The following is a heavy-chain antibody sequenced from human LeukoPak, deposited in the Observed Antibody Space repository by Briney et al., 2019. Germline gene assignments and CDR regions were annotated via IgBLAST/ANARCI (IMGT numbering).Heavy chain of an antibody. CDR3: ARGPIVVVPAAQNNWFDP. CDR2: INPNSGGT. Sequence: ASVKVSCKASGYTFTGYYMHLVRQAPGQGLEWMGWINPNSGGTNYAQKFQGRVTMTRDTSISTAYMELSRLRSDDTAVYYCARGPIVVVPAAQNNWFDPWGQGTLVTVSS. D-gene: IGHD2-2*01. V-gene: IGHV1-2*02. CDR1: GYTFTGYY. J-gene: IGHJ5*02.